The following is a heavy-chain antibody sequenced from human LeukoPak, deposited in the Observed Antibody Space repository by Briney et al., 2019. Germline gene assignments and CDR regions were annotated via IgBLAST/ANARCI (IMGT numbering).Heavy chain of an antibody. CDR3: ARDPRSGSYSGMDV. D-gene: IGHD1-26*01. J-gene: IGHJ6*02. V-gene: IGHV3-66*01. CDR2: FYPGGST. Sequence: SGGSLRLSCAASGLTVSSSYMNWFRQAPGKGLEWVSVFYPGGSTYYADSVTDRFSISRDNSKNTLYLQMNSLRAEDTAVYYCARDPRSGSYSGMDVWGQGTTVTVSS. CDR1: GLTVSSSY.